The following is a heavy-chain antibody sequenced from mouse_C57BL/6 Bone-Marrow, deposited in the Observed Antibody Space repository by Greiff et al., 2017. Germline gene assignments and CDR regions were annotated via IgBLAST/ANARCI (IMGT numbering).Heavy chain of an antibody. CDR1: GYTFTDYE. V-gene: IGHV1-15*01. J-gene: IGHJ3*01. CDR2: IDPETGGT. CDR3: TDGYYVWFAY. D-gene: IGHD2-3*01. Sequence: VQLQQSGAELVRPGASVTLSCKASGYTFTDYEMHWVKQTPVHGLEWIGAIDPETGGTAYNQKFKGKAILTADKSSSTAYMELRSLTSEDSAVYYCTDGYYVWFAYWGQGTLVTVSA.